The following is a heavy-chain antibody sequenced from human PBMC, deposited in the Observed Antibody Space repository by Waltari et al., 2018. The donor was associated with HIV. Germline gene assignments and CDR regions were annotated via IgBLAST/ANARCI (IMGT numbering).Heavy chain of an antibody. CDR1: GFTFNTYD. D-gene: IGHD6-19*01. V-gene: IGHV3-13*04. CDR3: VRVRDSSSGWYIFDY. CDR2: IGAAGDT. J-gene: IGHJ4*02. Sequence: EVHLVESGGGLIQPGGSLRLSCAAPGFTFNTYDTHGVRQAAGEGLQWVSAIGAAGDTYYSDSVKGRFTISRENAKNSLFLQMNSLRAGDTAVYFCVRVRDSSSGWYIFDYWGQGALVTVSS.